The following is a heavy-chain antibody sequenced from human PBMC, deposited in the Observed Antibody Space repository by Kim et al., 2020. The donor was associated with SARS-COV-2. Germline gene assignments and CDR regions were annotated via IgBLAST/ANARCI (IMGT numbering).Heavy chain of an antibody. CDR2: ISSSSSYI. CDR3: ARDGLNYYDSSGYPI. V-gene: IGHV3-21*01. Sequence: GGSLRLSCAASGFTFSSYSMNWVRQAPGKGLEWVSSISSSSSYIYYADSVKGRFTISRDNAKNSLYLQMNSLRAEDTAVYYCARDGLNYYDSSGYPIWGQGTLVTVSS. J-gene: IGHJ4*02. CDR1: GFTFSSYS. D-gene: IGHD3-22*01.